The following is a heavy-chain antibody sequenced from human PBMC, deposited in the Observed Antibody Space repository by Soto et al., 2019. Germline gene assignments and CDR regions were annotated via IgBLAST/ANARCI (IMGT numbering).Heavy chain of an antibody. CDR2: IWYDGSNK. CDR1: GFTFSSYG. Sequence: GGSLRLSCAASGFTFSSYGMHWVRQAPGKGLEWVAVIWYDGSNKYYADSVKGRFTISRDNSKNTLYLQMNSLRAEDTAVYYCARDAGANAFDIWGQGTMVTVSS. D-gene: IGHD4-17*01. V-gene: IGHV3-33*01. CDR3: ARDAGANAFDI. J-gene: IGHJ3*02.